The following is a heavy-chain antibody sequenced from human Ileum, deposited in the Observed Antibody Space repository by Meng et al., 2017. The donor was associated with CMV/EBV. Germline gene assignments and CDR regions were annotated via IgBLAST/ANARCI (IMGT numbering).Heavy chain of an antibody. Sequence: QVQLQESGPGPVKPSQTLSLPSTVSGGSLGGGYYWNWIRQPAGKGLEWIGRIYTSGSTNYNPSLKSRFTISVDTSKNQFSLNLTSVTAADTAVYYCARDSAWLIDQWGQGTLVTVSS. D-gene: IGHD6-19*01. V-gene: IGHV4-61*02. CDR1: GGSLGGGYY. CDR3: ARDSAWLIDQ. J-gene: IGHJ4*02. CDR2: IYTSGST.